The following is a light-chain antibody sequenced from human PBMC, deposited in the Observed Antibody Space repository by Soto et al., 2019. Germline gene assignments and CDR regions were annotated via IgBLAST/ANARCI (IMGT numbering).Light chain of an antibody. CDR1: QTVGSSF. CDR3: HQYGSSQT. J-gene: IGKJ1*01. CDR2: GAS. Sequence: EIVLTQSPGTLSFAPGERATLSCRASQTVGSSFLAWFQHKPGQAPRLLIYGASTRATGIPDRFSGSGSGTDFTLSISRLEPEDFAVYYCHQYGSSQTFGQGTKVDSK. V-gene: IGKV3-20*01.